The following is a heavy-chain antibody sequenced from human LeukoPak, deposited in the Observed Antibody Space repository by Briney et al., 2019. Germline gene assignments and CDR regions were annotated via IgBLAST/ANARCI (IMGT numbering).Heavy chain of an antibody. D-gene: IGHD6-13*01. J-gene: IGHJ5*02. CDR1: GFTFSSYA. V-gene: IGHV3-30*01. Sequence: GGSLRLSCAASGFTFSSYALHWVLQAPGKGLEWLAVISYDGSNKYYADSVKGRFTISRDNSKNTLYLQMNSLRAEDTAVYYCARDIRAAAGPGSIWFDPWGQGTLVTVSS. CDR3: ARDIRAAAGPGSIWFDP. CDR2: ISYDGSNK.